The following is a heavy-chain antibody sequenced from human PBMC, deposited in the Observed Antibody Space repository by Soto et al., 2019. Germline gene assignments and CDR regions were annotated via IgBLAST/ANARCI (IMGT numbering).Heavy chain of an antibody. CDR1: GFTFSDHY. Sequence: EGQLVESGGGLFKPGGSLRLSFAVAGFTFSDHYMDGVRQAPGRGLEWVGRSRNKANSYTTEYAASVKGRFTISRDDAKNSLYLQMNSLKIEDTAVYYCARGFNSFDIWGQGTMVTVSS. J-gene: IGHJ3*02. CDR2: SRNKANSYTT. V-gene: IGHV3-72*01. CDR3: ARGFNSFDI.